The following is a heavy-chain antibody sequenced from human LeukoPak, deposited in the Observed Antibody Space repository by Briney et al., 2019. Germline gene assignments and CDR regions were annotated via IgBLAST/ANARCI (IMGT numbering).Heavy chain of an antibody. CDR2: ISWNSGSI. Sequence: GGSLRLSCAASGFTFDDYAMPWVRQAPGKGLEWVSGISWNSGSIGYADSVKGRFTISRDNAKNSLYLQMNSLRAEDTALYYCARSVVTAMGDYFDYWGQGTLVTVSS. D-gene: IGHD2-21*02. CDR3: ARSVVTAMGDYFDY. V-gene: IGHV3-9*01. CDR1: GFTFDDYA. J-gene: IGHJ4*02.